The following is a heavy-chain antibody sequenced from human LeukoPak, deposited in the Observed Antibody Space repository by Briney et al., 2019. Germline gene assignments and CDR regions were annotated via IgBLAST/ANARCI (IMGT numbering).Heavy chain of an antibody. CDR1: GGSISSSSYY. CDR2: IYYSGST. V-gene: IGHV4-39*01. Sequence: SETLSLTCTVSGGSISSSSYYWGWIRQPPGKGLEWIGSIYYSGSTYYNPSLKSRVTISVHTSKNQFSLKLSSVTAADTAVYYCARQGYCSSTSCYRWFDPWGQGTLVTVSS. CDR3: ARQGYCSSTSCYRWFDP. D-gene: IGHD2-2*01. J-gene: IGHJ5*02.